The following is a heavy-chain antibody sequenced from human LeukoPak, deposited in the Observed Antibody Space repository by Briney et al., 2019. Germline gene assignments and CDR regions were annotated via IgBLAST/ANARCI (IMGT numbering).Heavy chain of an antibody. CDR1: GGSISSYY. J-gene: IGHJ3*02. V-gene: IGHV4-39*01. D-gene: IGHD6-13*01. Sequence: PSETLSLTCTVSGGSISSYYWGWICQPPGKGLEWIGSIYYSGSTYYNPSLKSRVTISVGTSKNQYSLKLSSVTAADTAVYYCARGGSSSWEAFDIWGQGTMVTVSS. CDR2: IYYSGST. CDR3: ARGGSSSWEAFDI.